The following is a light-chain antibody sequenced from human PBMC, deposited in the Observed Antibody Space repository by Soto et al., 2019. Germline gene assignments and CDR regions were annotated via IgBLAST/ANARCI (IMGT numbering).Light chain of an antibody. CDR3: AAWDDSLSGYV. V-gene: IGLV1-47*01. CDR1: SSNIGSNY. J-gene: IGLJ1*01. Sequence: QSVLTQPPSASGTPGQRVTIPRSGSSSNIGSNYVYWYQQLPGTAPKLLIYRNNQRPSGVPDRFSGSKSGTSASLAISGLRSEDEADYYCAAWDDSLSGYVFGTGTKVTVL. CDR2: RNN.